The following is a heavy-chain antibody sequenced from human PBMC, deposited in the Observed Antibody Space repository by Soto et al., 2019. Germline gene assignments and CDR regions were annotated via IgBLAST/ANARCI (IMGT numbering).Heavy chain of an antibody. Sequence: QVQLVQSGAAVKKPGSSVKVSCKASGGTFSPYTINWVRQAPGQGLEWMGRIIPFHGVTNYAQKFQARVTITADKSTSTAYMELSGMRFEDTAMYYCTRDWEITVSTWSFGGFWGRGTLVTVSS. CDR3: TRDWEITVSTWSFGGF. J-gene: IGHJ4*02. D-gene: IGHD3-10*01. V-gene: IGHV1-69*08. CDR1: GGTFSPYT. CDR2: IIPFHGVT.